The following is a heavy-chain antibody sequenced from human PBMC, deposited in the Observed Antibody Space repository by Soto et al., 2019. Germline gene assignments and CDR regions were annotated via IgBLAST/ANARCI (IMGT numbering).Heavy chain of an antibody. CDR2: INQDGSDK. V-gene: IGHV3-7*01. Sequence: ESGGGLVQPGGSLRLSCAASGFTFGIHWMTWVRQVPGKGLEWVANINQDGSDKYYVDSVKGRFIISRDNPKDSLYLQMNSLRVEDTAVYYCATSMRHTLDPWGQGTLVTVS. CDR1: GFTFGIHW. J-gene: IGHJ5*02. D-gene: IGHD2-21*01. CDR3: ATSMRHTLDP.